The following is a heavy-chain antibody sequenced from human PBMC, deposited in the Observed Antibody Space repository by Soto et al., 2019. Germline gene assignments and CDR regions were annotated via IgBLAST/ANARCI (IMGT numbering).Heavy chain of an antibody. CDR1: GFTFSSYS. D-gene: IGHD5-18*01. J-gene: IGHJ3*02. CDR2: ISSSSSYI. Sequence: GESLKISCAASGFTFSSYSMNWVRQAPGKGLEWVSSISSSSSYIYYADSVKGRFTISRDNAKNSLYLQMNSLRAEDTAVYYCARVIVGGREYSYVYHDAFDIWGQGTMVTVSS. CDR3: ARVIVGGREYSYVYHDAFDI. V-gene: IGHV3-21*01.